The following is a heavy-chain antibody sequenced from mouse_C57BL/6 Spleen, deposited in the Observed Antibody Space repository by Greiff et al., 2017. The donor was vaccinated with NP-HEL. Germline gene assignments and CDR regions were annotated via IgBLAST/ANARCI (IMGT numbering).Heavy chain of an antibody. J-gene: IGHJ2*01. CDR3: ARGVITTVDY. CDR1: GYTFTSYW. V-gene: IGHV1-61*01. D-gene: IGHD1-1*01. Sequence: QVQLQQPGAELVRPGSSVKLSCKASGYTFTSYWMDWVKQRPGQGLEWIGNIYPSDSETHYNQKFKDKATLTVDKSSSTAYMQLSSLTSEDSAVYYCARGVITTVDYWGQGTTLTVSS. CDR2: IYPSDSET.